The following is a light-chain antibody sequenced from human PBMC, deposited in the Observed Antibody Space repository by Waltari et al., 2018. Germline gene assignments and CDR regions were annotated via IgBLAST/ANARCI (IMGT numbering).Light chain of an antibody. CDR3: QQYFNAPRT. CDR2: WAS. V-gene: IGKV4-1*01. J-gene: IGKJ2*02. CDR1: QSVLYRSKNH. Sequence: DFVMTQSPDSLAVSLGERATINCRSSQSVLYRSKNHLAWYQQKPGQPPKLLIYWASTRESGVPDRFRGSWSGTDFPLTISNLQAEDVAVYYCQQYFNAPRTFGQGTKLEIK.